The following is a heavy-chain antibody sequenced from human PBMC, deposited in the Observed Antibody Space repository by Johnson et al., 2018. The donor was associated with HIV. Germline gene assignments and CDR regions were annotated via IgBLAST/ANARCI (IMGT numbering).Heavy chain of an antibody. J-gene: IGHJ3*02. CDR1: GFTFSRYA. V-gene: IGHV3-30*14. CDR3: ARGCGGDCAHQEAFDI. CDR2: ISYDGINK. D-gene: IGHD2-21*02. Sequence: QVQLVESGGGVVQPGRSLRLSCAPSGFTFSRYAMHWVRQAPGKGLEWVAVISYDGINKYYADSVKGRFTISRDNSKNTLYLQMNNLRAEDTAVYFCARGCGGDCAHQEAFDIWGQGTMVTVSS.